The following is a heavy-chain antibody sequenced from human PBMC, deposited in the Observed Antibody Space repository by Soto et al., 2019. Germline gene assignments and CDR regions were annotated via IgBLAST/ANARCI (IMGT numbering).Heavy chain of an antibody. V-gene: IGHV1-18*01. J-gene: IGHJ4*02. CDR1: GYTFTSYG. CDR3: ARNKTTIWPDY. CDR2: ISAYNGNT. Sequence: QVQLVQSGGEVKKPGASVKVSCEASGYTFTSYGISWVRQAPGQGPEWMGWISAYNGNTNYAQKLQGRVTMTTDTSTSTAYMELRNLRSDDTAMYYCARNKTTIWPDYWGQGTLVTVSS.